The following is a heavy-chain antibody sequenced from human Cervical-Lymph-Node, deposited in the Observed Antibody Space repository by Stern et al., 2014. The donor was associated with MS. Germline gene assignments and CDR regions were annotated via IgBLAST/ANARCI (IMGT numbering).Heavy chain of an antibody. V-gene: IGHV1-69*01. D-gene: IGHD2-8*02. CDR3: ARFSG. CDR2: IIPLFGIR. Sequence: VQLVESGAELKKPGSSVKVSCKVSGGSFSNFTISWVRQAPGQGLEWMGEIIPLFGIRTYAEKFQGRVTITADESTSTAYMELRSLTSEDTTVDFCARFSGWGQGTLVTVSS. CDR1: GGSFSNFT. J-gene: IGHJ4*02.